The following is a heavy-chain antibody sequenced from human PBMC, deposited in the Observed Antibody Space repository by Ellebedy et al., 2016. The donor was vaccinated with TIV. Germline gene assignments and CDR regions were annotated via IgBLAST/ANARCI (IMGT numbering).Heavy chain of an antibody. V-gene: IGHV3-23*01. CDR1: GFSFRSYV. Sequence: PGGSLRLSCEASGFSFRSYVMSWVRQAPGKGLEWVSDISGSGTNTEYADSVKGRFTVSRDNSKNTAYLQMDSLRGEDTAVYYCAQAAGWGVGYFRHWGQGTVVTVSS. J-gene: IGHJ1*01. CDR3: AQAAGWGVGYFRH. CDR2: ISGSGTNT. D-gene: IGHD6-19*01.